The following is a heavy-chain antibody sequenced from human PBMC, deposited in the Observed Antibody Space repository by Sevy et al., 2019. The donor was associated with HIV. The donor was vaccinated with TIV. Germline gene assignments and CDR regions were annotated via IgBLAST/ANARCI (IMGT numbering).Heavy chain of an antibody. CDR1: GGSISSYY. V-gene: IGHV4-59*01. CDR2: IYYSGST. D-gene: IGHD4-4*01. J-gene: IGHJ4*02. Sequence: SETLSLTCTVSGGSISSYYWSWIRQPPGKGLEWIGYIYYSGSTNYNPSLRSRVTISVDTSKNQFSLKLSSVTAADTAVYYCARGPAYNYWGQGTLVTVSS. CDR3: ARGPAYNY.